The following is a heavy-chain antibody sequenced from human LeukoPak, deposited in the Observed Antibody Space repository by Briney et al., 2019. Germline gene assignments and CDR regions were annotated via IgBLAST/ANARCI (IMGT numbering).Heavy chain of an antibody. V-gene: IGHV4-4*07. CDR3: ARSYDISPIDY. CDR1: GGSINSYY. CDR2: IYTSGST. Sequence: SETLSLTCTVSGGSINSYYWSWIRQPAGKGLEWIGRIYTSGSTDYNPSLKSRVTISVDTSKNQFSLKLSSVTAADTAVYYCARSYDISPIDYWGQGTLVTVSS. D-gene: IGHD3-9*01. J-gene: IGHJ4*02.